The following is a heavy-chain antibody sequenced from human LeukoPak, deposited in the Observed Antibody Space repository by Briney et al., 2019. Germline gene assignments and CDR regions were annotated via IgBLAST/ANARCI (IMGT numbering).Heavy chain of an antibody. CDR3: ARARITAYYYYYMDV. D-gene: IGHD3-3*01. Sequence: SETLSLTCTVSCGSISGYYRSWIRQPPGKEREWIGYIYYRGSTNYTPSLKSRVTISLDPSKTQFSLKLSSVTAADTDVYYCARARITAYYYYYMDVWGKGNTVTVSS. CDR1: CGSISGYY. J-gene: IGHJ6*03. CDR2: IYYRGST. V-gene: IGHV4-59*01.